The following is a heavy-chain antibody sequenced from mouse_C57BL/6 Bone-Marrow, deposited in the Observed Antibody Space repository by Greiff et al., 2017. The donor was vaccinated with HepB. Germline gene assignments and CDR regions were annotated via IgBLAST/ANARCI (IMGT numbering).Heavy chain of an antibody. J-gene: IGHJ4*01. CDR1: GYTFTSYW. Sequence: QVQLQPGAELVKPGASVKLSCQASGYTFTSYWMQWVKQRPGQGLEWIGEIDPSDSYTNYNQKFKGKATLTVDTSSSTAYMQLSSLTSEDSAVYYCARYDGRSYYAMDYWGQGTSVTVSS. D-gene: IGHD2-3*01. CDR3: ARYDGRSYYAMDY. CDR2: IDPSDSYT. V-gene: IGHV1-50*01.